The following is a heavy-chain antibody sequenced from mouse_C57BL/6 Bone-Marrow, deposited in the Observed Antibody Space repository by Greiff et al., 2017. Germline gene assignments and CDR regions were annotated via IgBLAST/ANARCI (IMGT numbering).Heavy chain of an antibody. CDR1: GFTFSSYA. V-gene: IGHV5-4*03. CDR3: AVGPYYYGSTPFAY. D-gene: IGHD1-1*01. Sequence: EVKVVESGGGLVKPGGSLKLSCAASGFTFSSYAMSWVRQTPEKRLEWVATISDGGSYTYYPDNVKGRFTLSRDNAKNNLYLQMSHLKSEDTAMYYCAVGPYYYGSTPFAYWGQGTLVTVSA. J-gene: IGHJ3*01. CDR2: ISDGGSYT.